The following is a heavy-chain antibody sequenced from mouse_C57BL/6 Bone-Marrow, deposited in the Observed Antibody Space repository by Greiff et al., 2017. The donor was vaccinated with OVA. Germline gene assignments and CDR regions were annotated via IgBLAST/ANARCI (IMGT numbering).Heavy chain of an antibody. CDR2: IDPANGNT. J-gene: IGHJ4*01. CDR3: ALLWSIFYYAKDY. D-gene: IGHD2-1*01. V-gene: IGHV14-3*01. CDR1: GFNIKNTY. Sequence: VQLQQSVAELVRPGASVKLSCTASGFNIKNTYMHWVKQRPEQGLEWIGRIDPANGNTKYAPKFQGKATITADTSSNTAYLQLSSLTSEDTAIYYCALLWSIFYYAKDYWGQGTSVTVSS.